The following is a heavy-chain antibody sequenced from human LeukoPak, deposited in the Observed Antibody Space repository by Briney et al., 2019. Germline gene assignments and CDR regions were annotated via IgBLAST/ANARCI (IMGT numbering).Heavy chain of an antibody. D-gene: IGHD3-10*01. V-gene: IGHV4-59*10. J-gene: IGHJ4*02. CDR3: ARAPEYGWGSYLLY. CDR1: GGSFSGYY. Sequence: SETLSLTCAVYGGSFSGYYWSWIRQPAGKGLEWIGRIHTRGTTNYNPSLKSRVTISVDTPKSQFSLNLSSVTAADTGVYYCARAPEYGWGSYLLYWGQGIQVTVSS. CDR2: IHTRGTT.